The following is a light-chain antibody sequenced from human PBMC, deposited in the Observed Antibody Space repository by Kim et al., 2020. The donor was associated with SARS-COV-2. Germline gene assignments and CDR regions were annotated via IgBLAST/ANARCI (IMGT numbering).Light chain of an antibody. V-gene: IGKV3-20*01. Sequence: FPGERATLSCRASQSVSSSYLAWYQQKPGQAPRLLIYGASSRATGIPDRFSGSGSGTDFTVTISRLEPEDFAVYYCQQYGSSPRTFGQGTKVDIK. CDR2: GAS. CDR1: QSVSSSY. J-gene: IGKJ1*01. CDR3: QQYGSSPRT.